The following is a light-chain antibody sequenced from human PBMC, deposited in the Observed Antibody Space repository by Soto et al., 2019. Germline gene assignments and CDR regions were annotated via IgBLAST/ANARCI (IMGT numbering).Light chain of an antibody. CDR2: DSS. J-gene: IGKJ4*01. CDR3: QQRNRWTPPT. CDR1: QTISNS. V-gene: IGKV3-11*01. Sequence: EIALTQSPATLSLSPGERATLSCRASQTISNSLAWYQEKPGKAPRLLIYDSSNRATGIPPRFSGSGSGTDFTLPISSIEHADFAVYYCQQRNRWTPPTFGGGTRVEI.